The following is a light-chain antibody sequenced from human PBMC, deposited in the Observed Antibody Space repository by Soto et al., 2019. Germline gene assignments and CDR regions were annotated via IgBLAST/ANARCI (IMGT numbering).Light chain of an antibody. V-gene: IGLV2-14*01. CDR3: CSYTSSSTYV. Sequence: QSVLTQPASVSGSPGQSITISCTGTSSDVGGYNYVSWYQQHPGKAPKLMIFDVNNRPSGVSNRFSGSKSGNTASLTISGLQAEDEADYYCCSYTSSSTYVFGTGTQLTVL. CDR1: SSDVGGYNY. J-gene: IGLJ1*01. CDR2: DVN.